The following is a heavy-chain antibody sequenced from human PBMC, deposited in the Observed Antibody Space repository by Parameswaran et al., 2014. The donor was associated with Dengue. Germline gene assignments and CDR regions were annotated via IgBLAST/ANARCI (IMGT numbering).Heavy chain of an antibody. CDR3: ARDRGGYCSGGSCYFYYYYYMDV. CDR2: ISYDGSNK. Sequence: WIRQPREGLEWVAVISYDGSNKYYADSVKGRFTISRDNSKNTLYLQMNSLRAEDTAVYYCARDRGGYCSGGSCYFYYYYYMDVWGKGTTVTVSS. V-gene: IGHV3-30-3*01. D-gene: IGHD2-15*01. J-gene: IGHJ6*03.